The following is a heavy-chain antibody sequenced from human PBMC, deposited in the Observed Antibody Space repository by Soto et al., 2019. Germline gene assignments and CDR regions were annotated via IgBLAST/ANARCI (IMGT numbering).Heavy chain of an antibody. CDR2: ISGSGGST. D-gene: IGHD6-13*01. CDR3: AKDVFSWSTPAEYFQH. V-gene: IGHV3-23*01. Sequence: GGSLRLSCAASGFTFSSYAMSWVRQAPGKGLEWVSAISGSGGSTYYADSVKGRFTISRDNSKNTLYLQMNSLRAEDTAVYYCAKDVFSWSTPAEYFQHWGQGTLVTVSS. CDR1: GFTFSSYA. J-gene: IGHJ1*01.